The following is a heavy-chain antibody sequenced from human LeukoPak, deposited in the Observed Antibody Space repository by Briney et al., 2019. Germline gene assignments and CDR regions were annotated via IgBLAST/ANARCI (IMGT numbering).Heavy chain of an antibody. V-gene: IGHV3-30*18. J-gene: IGHJ6*03. CDR1: GFTFSSYG. Sequence: GGSLRLSCAASGFTFSSYGMHWVRQAPGKGLEWVAVISYDGSNKYYADSVKGRFTISRDNSKNTLYLQMNSLRAEDTAVYYCAKDGEYQLLDYYYMDVWGKGTTVTISS. CDR3: AKDGEYQLLDYYYMDV. CDR2: ISYDGSNK. D-gene: IGHD2-2*01.